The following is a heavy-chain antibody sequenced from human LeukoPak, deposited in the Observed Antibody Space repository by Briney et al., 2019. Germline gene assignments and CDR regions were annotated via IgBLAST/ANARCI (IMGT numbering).Heavy chain of an antibody. CDR3: ARGRGGNWNPDWFDP. CDR1: GGSISSYY. Sequence: SETLSLTCTVSGGSISSYYWSWIRQPPGKGPEWIGYIYYSGSTNYNPSLKSRVTISVDTSKNQFSLKLSSVTAADTAVYYCARGRGGNWNPDWFDPWGQGTLVTVSS. V-gene: IGHV4-59*01. J-gene: IGHJ5*02. D-gene: IGHD1-1*01. CDR2: IYYSGST.